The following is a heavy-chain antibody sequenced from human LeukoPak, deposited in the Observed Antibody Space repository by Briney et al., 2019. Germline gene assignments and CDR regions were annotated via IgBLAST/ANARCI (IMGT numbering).Heavy chain of an antibody. Sequence: GASVKVSCKASGGTFSSYAISWVRQAPGQGLEWMGRIIPIFGTANYAQKFQGRVTITADESTSTAYMELSSLRSEDTAVYYCARGKDYYDSSGENVGGFDYWGQGTLVTVSS. CDR3: ARGKDYYDSSGENVGGFDY. D-gene: IGHD3-22*01. CDR2: IIPIFGTA. V-gene: IGHV1-69*13. CDR1: GGTFSSYA. J-gene: IGHJ4*02.